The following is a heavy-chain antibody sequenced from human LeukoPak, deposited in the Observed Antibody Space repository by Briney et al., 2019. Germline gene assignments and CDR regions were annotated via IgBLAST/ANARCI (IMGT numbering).Heavy chain of an antibody. J-gene: IGHJ6*02. CDR2: IGSDNKP. V-gene: IGHV3-23*01. D-gene: IGHD3-10*02. CDR3: ARDLHYYVAIDV. Sequence: GGSLRLSCAASGFTFSSYAMSWVRQAPGKGLEWVSSIGSDNKPHYSESVKGRFAISRDNSKNTLVLQLHNLRVEDTALYYCARDLHYYVAIDVWGQGTTVTVSS. CDR1: GFTFSSYA.